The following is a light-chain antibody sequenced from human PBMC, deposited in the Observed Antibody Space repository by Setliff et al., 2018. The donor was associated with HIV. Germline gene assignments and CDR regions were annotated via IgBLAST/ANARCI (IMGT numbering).Light chain of an antibody. CDR3: NSFIVSSTWL. CDR2: EVN. Sequence: QSVLTQPASVSGSPGQSITISCSGTNNDIGGYNHVSWYQQKPGKAPELLIYEVNNRPSGISYRFSASKSGNTASLTISGLQPDDEATYFCNSFIVSSTWLFGGGTK. CDR1: NNDIGGYNH. J-gene: IGLJ3*02. V-gene: IGLV2-14*01.